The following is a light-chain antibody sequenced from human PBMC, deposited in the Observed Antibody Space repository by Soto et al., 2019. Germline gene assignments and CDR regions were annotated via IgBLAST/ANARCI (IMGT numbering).Light chain of an antibody. CDR1: ALPKKY. J-gene: IGLJ2*01. CDR3: LSTDSSGTMWV. CDR2: KNN. Sequence: SYELTQPPSVSVSLGQMARITCSGEALPKKYAYWHQQKPGQSPVVVIYKNNQRPSGIPERFSGSSSGTMVTLTISGVQAEDEADSYCLSTDSSGTMWVFGGGTKVTVL. V-gene: IGLV3-16*01.